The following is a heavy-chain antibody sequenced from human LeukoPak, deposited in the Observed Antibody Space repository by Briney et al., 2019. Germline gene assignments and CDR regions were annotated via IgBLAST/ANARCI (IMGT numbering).Heavy chain of an antibody. V-gene: IGHV4-59*01. J-gene: IGHJ5*02. CDR1: GGSISSYY. Sequence: SETLSLTCTVSGGSISSYYWSWIRQPPGKGLEWIGYIYYSGSTNYNPSLKSRVTISVDTSKNQFSLKLSSVTAADTAVYYCARDGITGPRFYNWFDPWGQGTLVTVPS. CDR2: IYYSGST. D-gene: IGHD1-20*01. CDR3: ARDGITGPRFYNWFDP.